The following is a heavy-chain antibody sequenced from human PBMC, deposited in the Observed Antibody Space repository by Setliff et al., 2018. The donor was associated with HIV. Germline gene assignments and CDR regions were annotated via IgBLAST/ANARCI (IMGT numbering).Heavy chain of an antibody. J-gene: IGHJ3*02. CDR1: GFNVGNTY. V-gene: IGHV3-66*04. Sequence: PGGSLRLSCAASGFNVGNTYMTWVRQAPGRGLQCVSVIYTGGTTNYAESVRGRFTISRDTSENMLYLQMNSLRTEDTAVYYCARLNYYYDSSGYGGDAFDIWGQGTMVTVS. CDR3: ARLNYYYDSSGYGGDAFDI. D-gene: IGHD3-22*01. CDR2: IYTGGTT.